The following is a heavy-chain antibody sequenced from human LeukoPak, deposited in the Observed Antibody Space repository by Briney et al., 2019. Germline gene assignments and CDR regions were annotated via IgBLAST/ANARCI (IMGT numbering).Heavy chain of an antibody. CDR3: AKDEAADYYFDY. Sequence: GGSLRLSCAASGLTFSSYGMHWVRQAPGKGLEWVAVISYDGSNKYYADSVKGRFTISRDNSKNTLYLQMNSLRAEDTAVYYCAKDEAADYYFDYWGQGTLVTVSS. CDR1: GLTFSSYG. V-gene: IGHV3-30*18. J-gene: IGHJ4*02. D-gene: IGHD6-13*01. CDR2: ISYDGSNK.